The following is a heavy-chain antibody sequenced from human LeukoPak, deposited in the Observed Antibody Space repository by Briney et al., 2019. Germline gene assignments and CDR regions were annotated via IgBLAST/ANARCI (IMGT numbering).Heavy chain of an antibody. Sequence: ASVKVSCKASGYTFTDNYLHWMRQAPGHGPEWMGWINPNSGDTSFAQRFQGRVTMTRDTSISTGYMEVSRLTSGDTAVYYCAKGGPVNRGPGVLIVPVFDHWGQGTLVTVSS. CDR1: GYTFTDNY. CDR2: INPNSGDT. D-gene: IGHD3-3*01. CDR3: AKGGPVNRGPGVLIVPVFDH. V-gene: IGHV1-2*02. J-gene: IGHJ4*02.